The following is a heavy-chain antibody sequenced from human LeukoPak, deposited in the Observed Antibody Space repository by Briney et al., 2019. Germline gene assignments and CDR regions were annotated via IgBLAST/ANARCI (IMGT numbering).Heavy chain of an antibody. Sequence: SVKVSCKASGGTFSSYAISWVRQAPGQGLEWMGRIIPILGIANYAQKFQGRVTITADKSTSTAYMELSSLRSEDTAVYYCARDAMPNGDYRNFDYWGQGTLVTVSS. CDR3: ARDAMPNGDYRNFDY. J-gene: IGHJ4*02. D-gene: IGHD4-17*01. V-gene: IGHV1-69*04. CDR2: IIPILGIA. CDR1: GGTFSSYA.